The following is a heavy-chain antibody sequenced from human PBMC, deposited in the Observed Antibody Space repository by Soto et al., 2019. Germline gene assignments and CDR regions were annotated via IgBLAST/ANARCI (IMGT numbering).Heavy chain of an antibody. D-gene: IGHD1-26*01. CDR3: ARLREGEVGSTTGFCDY. V-gene: IGHV5-51*01. J-gene: IGHJ4*02. CDR2: IYPGASDT. Sequence: GESLKISCKGSGYSFPNFWIAWVRQMPGKGLEWMGIIYPGASDTRYSPSFQGQVTFSADKSITTAYLQWSSLKASDTAMYYCARLREGEVGSTTGFCDYWGQGTLVTVPQ. CDR1: GYSFPNFW.